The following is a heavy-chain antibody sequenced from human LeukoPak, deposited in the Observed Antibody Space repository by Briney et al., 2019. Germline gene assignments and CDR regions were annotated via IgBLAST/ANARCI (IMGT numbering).Heavy chain of an antibody. CDR1: GYTFTSDY. Sequence: ASVKVSCKASGYTFTSDYMHWLRQAPEQGLEWMGIINPSGGSTSYAQKFQGRVTMTRDTSTSTVHMELSSLRSEDTAVYYCARNGEMATIEVGISLSYFDYWGQGTLVTVSS. D-gene: IGHD5-24*01. J-gene: IGHJ4*02. CDR3: ARNGEMATIEVGISLSYFDY. V-gene: IGHV1-46*01. CDR2: INPSGGST.